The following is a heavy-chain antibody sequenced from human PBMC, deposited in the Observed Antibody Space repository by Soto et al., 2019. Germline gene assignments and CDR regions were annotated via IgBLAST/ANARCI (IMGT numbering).Heavy chain of an antibody. CDR3: ARVRSGYYPTLDY. J-gene: IGHJ4*02. V-gene: IGHV3-33*01. Sequence: QVQLVESGGGVVQPGRSLRLSCTASAFTFSSYGMHWVRQAPGKGLEWVAVIWYDGSNRYYADSVKGRFTISRDNSKNTLYLQMNSLRAEDTAVYYCARVRSGYYPTLDYWGQETLVTVSS. D-gene: IGHD3-22*01. CDR2: IWYDGSNR. CDR1: AFTFSSYG.